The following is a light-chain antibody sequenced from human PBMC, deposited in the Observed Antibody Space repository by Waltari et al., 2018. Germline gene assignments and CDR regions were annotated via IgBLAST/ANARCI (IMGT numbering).Light chain of an antibody. CDR2: GVS. Sequence: DIQLTQSPSFLSASVGDRVTITCRASQGISSYLAWYQQKPGKAPELLIYGVSTLQIGVPSRFSGSGSGTEFTLTVSSLQPEDFATYYCLHPDNSRSEFTFGGGTKVEIK. J-gene: IGKJ4*01. CDR3: LHPDNSRSEFT. V-gene: IGKV1-9*01. CDR1: QGISSY.